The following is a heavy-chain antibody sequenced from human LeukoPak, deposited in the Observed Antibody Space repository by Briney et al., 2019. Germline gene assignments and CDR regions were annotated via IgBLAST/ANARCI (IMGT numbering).Heavy chain of an antibody. D-gene: IGHD6-19*01. V-gene: IGHV3-21*01. J-gene: IGHJ4*02. CDR3: ARPVGEIAVAGANNNFDF. Sequence: GGSLRLSCAASGFTFSSYSMNWVRQAPGKGLEWVSSISSSSSYIYYADSVKGRFTISRDNAKNSLYLQMNSLRAEDTAVYYCARPVGEIAVAGANNNFDFWGQGTLVTVSS. CDR2: ISSSSSYI. CDR1: GFTFSSYS.